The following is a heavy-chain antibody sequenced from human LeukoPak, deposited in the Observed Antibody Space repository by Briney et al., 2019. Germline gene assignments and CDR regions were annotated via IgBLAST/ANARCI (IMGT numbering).Heavy chain of an antibody. V-gene: IGHV4-59*01. CDR1: GGSISYYY. J-gene: IGHJ6*02. D-gene: IGHD4-17*01. CDR3: AREDPQTTVPEGMDV. CDR2: IYYSGTT. Sequence: SETLSLTCTVSGGSISYYYWSWIRQSPGKGLEWIGYIYYSGTTNYNPSLKSRVTISVDTSRNQFSLQLRSVTAADTAVYYCAREDPQTTVPEGMDVWGQGTTVTVYS.